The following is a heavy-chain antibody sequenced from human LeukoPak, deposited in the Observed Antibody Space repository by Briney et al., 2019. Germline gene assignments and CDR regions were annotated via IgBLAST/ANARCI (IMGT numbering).Heavy chain of an antibody. V-gene: IGHV4-59*01. CDR1: GGSISSYY. J-gene: IGHJ4*02. D-gene: IGHD4-17*01. Sequence: SETLSLTCTVSGGSISSYYWSWIRQPPGKGLEWIGYIYYSGSTNYNPSLKSRVTISVDTSKNQFSLKLNSVTAADTAVYYCARGGYHGADLDYWGQGTLVTVSS. CDR2: IYYSGST. CDR3: ARGGYHGADLDY.